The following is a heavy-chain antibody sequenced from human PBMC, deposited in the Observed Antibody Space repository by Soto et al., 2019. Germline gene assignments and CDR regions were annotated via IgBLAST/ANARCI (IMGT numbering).Heavy chain of an antibody. CDR2: ISASGGGT. V-gene: IGHV3-23*01. J-gene: IGHJ4*02. Sequence: GKGPEWVSAISASGGGTDYADSVKGRFTISRDNSKSTLYLQMNSLRADDTAVYYCAKSLKTYTSSPVAYWGQGTLVTVS. D-gene: IGHD6-6*01. CDR3: AKSLKTYTSSPVAY.